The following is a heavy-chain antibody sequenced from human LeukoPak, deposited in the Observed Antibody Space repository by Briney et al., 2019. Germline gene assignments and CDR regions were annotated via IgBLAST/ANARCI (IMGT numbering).Heavy chain of an antibody. V-gene: IGHV3-23*01. J-gene: IGHJ4*02. D-gene: IGHD1-26*01. CDR1: GFTFSSYG. CDR2: INGGGDKT. CDR3: AKSRGSTLFDS. Sequence: GGSLRLSCAASGFTFSSYGMHWVRQAPGKGLEWVSGINGGGDKTYYSDSVKGRITISRDNSKNTLYLQMNSLRAEDTAIYYCAKSRGSTLFDSWGQGTLVTVSS.